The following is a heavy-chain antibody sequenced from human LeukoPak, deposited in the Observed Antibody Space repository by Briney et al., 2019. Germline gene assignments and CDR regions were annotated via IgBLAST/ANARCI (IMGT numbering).Heavy chain of an antibody. J-gene: IGHJ3*02. CDR2: IRLDESQK. CDR1: GFTFSNYW. D-gene: IGHD3-10*01. Sequence: PGGSLRLSCAASGFTFSNYWMSWVRQAPGKGLEWVANIRLDESQKYYVDSVKGRFTISRDNAKNSLYLQMNSLRVEDTAFYYCARDGMGVIKAFDIWGQGTMVTVS. V-gene: IGHV3-7*05. CDR3: ARDGMGVIKAFDI.